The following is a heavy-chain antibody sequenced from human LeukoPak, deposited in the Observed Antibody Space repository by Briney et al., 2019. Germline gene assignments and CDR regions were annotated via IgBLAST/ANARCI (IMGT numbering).Heavy chain of an antibody. D-gene: IGHD3-10*01. CDR3: ARVLHAMVRGVIITEFYFDY. V-gene: IGHV3-21*01. Sequence: PGGSLRLSCAASGLTFSSYSMNWVRQAPGKGLEWVSSISRSSNYIYYADSVKGRFTISRDNAKNSLYLQMNSLRAEDTAVYYCARVLHAMVRGVIITEFYFDYWGQGTLVTVSS. J-gene: IGHJ4*02. CDR1: GLTFSSYS. CDR2: ISRSSNYI.